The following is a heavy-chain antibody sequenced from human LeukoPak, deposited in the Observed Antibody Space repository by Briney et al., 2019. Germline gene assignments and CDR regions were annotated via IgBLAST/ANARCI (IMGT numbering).Heavy chain of an antibody. CDR3: ARDSIHYDILTGYYSSNWFDP. CDR1: GGSISSGGYS. D-gene: IGHD3-9*01. Sequence: SETLSLTCAVSGGSISSGGYSWSWIRQPPGKGLEWIGYTYHSGSTYYNPSLKGRVTISVDRSKNQFSLKLSSVTAADTAVYYCARDSIHYDILTGYYSSNWFDPWGQGTLVTVSS. CDR2: TYHSGST. J-gene: IGHJ5*02. V-gene: IGHV4-30-2*01.